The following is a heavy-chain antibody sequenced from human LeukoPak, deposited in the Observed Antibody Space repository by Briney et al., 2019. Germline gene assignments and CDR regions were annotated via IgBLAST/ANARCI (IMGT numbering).Heavy chain of an antibody. CDR3: ARDYYDSSGYFRSEDAFDI. V-gene: IGHV1-69*04. D-gene: IGHD3-22*01. CDR2: IIPILGIA. Sequence: ASVKVSCKASGGTFSSYAISWVRQAPGQGLEWMGRIIPILGIANYAQKFQGRVTITADKSTSTAYMELRSLRSEDTAVYYCARDYYDSSGYFRSEDAFDIWGQGTMVTVSS. J-gene: IGHJ3*02. CDR1: GGTFSSYA.